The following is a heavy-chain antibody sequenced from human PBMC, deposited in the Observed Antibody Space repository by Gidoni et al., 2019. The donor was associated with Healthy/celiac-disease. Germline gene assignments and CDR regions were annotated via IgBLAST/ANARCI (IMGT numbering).Heavy chain of an antibody. J-gene: IGHJ4*02. CDR2: IYYSGST. D-gene: IGHD3-3*01. CDR1: GGSISSYY. V-gene: IGHV4-59*01. Sequence: QVQLQASGPGRVKPSETLSLTCTVSGGSISSYYWSWIRQPPGKGLEWIGYIYYSGSTNYNPTRKSRVTISVDTSKNQFSLKLSSVTAADTAVYYCARVLGMTLERWGQGTLVTVSS. CDR3: ARVLGMTLER.